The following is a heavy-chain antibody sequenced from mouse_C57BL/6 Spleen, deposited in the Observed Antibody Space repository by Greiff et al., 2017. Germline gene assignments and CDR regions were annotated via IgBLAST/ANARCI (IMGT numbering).Heavy chain of an antibody. J-gene: IGHJ4*01. CDR1: GYTFTSYD. V-gene: IGHV1-85*01. CDR2: IYPRDGST. Sequence: VKLMESGPELVKPGASVKLSCKASGYTFTSYDINWVKQRPGQGLEWIGWIYPRDGSTKYNEKFKGKATLTVDTSSSTAYMELHSLTSEDSAVYFCARGGSTRAMDYWGQGTSVTVSS. CDR3: ARGGSTRAMDY.